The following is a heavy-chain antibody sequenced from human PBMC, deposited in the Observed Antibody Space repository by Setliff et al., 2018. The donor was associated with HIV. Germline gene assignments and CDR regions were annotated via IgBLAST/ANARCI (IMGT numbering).Heavy chain of an antibody. J-gene: IGHJ3*02. Sequence: SVKVSCKSSGGTFSSYAINWVRQAPGQGLEWMGGIIPMFGTLNFAQRFQGRVTITTDESTSTAYMELNSLRSEDTAVYYCARGHSHGYGYSGSYGPFDIWGQGTMVTVSS. CDR2: IIPMFGTL. V-gene: IGHV1-69*05. D-gene: IGHD1-26*01. CDR1: GGTFSSYA. CDR3: ARGHSHGYGYSGSYGPFDI.